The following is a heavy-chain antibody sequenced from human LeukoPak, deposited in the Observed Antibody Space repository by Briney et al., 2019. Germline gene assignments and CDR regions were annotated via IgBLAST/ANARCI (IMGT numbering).Heavy chain of an antibody. CDR2: ISSSDSTI. CDR1: GLTFSDYW. Sequence: GGSLRLSCAASGLTFSDYWMSWVRQAPGKGLEWVSYISSSDSTIYYADSVKGRFTISRDNAKNSLYLQMNSLRAEDTAVYYCARERYSSSRYDYWGQGTLVTVSS. D-gene: IGHD6-13*01. V-gene: IGHV3-11*01. CDR3: ARERYSSSRYDY. J-gene: IGHJ4*02.